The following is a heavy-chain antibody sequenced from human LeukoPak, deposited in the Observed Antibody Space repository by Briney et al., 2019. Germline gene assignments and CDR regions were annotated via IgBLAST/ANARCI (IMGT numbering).Heavy chain of an antibody. J-gene: IGHJ5*02. V-gene: IGHV1-69*05. Sequence: ASVKVSCKASGGTFSSYAISWVRQAPGQGLEWMGGIIPIFGTANYAQKFQGRVTITTDESTSTAYMELSSLRSEDTAVYYCARGGSSSSGWLDPWGQGTLVTVSS. CDR1: GGTFSSYA. CDR2: IIPIFGTA. CDR3: ARGGSSSSGWLDP. D-gene: IGHD6-6*01.